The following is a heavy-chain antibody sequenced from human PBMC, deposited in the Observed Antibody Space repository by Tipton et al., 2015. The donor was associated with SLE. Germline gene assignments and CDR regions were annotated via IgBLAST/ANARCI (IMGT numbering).Heavy chain of an antibody. CDR1: GGSISSGVYY. V-gene: IGHV4-31*03. CDR3: ARHCQIYSFVY. D-gene: IGHD2-21*01. J-gene: IGHJ4*02. CDR2: IYHSGST. Sequence: LRLSCTVSGGSISSGVYYWSWIRQHPGKGLEWIGYIYHSGSTNYNPSLKSRVTISVDTSKNQFSLKLSSVTAADTAVYYCARHCQIYSFVYWGQGSLVTVSS.